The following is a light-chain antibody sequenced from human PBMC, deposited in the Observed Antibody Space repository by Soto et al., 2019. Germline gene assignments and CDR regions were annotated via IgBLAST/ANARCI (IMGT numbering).Light chain of an antibody. V-gene: IGKV3-11*01. Sequence: EIVLTQSPATLSLSPGERATLSCRASQSVTSNLAWYLQKPGQAPRLLIYDASNRATGIPARFSGSGSGTDFTLTISSLEPEDLAVYYCQQRSNRPLTFGGGTKVEIK. J-gene: IGKJ4*01. CDR3: QQRSNRPLT. CDR2: DAS. CDR1: QSVTSN.